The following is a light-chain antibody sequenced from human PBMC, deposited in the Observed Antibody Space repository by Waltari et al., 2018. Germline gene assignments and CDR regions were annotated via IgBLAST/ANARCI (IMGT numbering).Light chain of an antibody. CDR1: NIGSKS. Sequence: SYVLTRPPSVSVAPGKTARITCGGNNIGSKSVHWYQQKPGQAPVLVIYDDSDRPSGMHERFSGSNSGNTATLSISRVEAGDEADYYCQVWDSSSDHVVFGGGTKLTVL. J-gene: IGLJ2*01. V-gene: IGLV3-21*04. CDR3: QVWDSSSDHVV. CDR2: DDS.